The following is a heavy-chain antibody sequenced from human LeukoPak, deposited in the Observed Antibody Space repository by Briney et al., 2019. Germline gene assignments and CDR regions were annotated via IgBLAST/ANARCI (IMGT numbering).Heavy chain of an antibody. D-gene: IGHD4-17*01. J-gene: IGHJ4*02. Sequence: GSSVKVSCKASGGTFSSYAISWVRQAPGQGLEWMGGIIPILGTANYAQKLQGRVTMTTDTSTSTAYMELRSLRSDDTAVYYCARGPSYGDYWGQGTLVTVSS. V-gene: IGHV1-69*05. CDR3: ARGPSYGDY. CDR1: GGTFSSYA. CDR2: IIPILGTA.